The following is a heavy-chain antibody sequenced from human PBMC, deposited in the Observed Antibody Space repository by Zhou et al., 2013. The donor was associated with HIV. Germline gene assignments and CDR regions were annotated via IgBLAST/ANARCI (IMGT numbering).Heavy chain of an antibody. CDR2: IIPIFEAA. J-gene: IGHJ4*02. CDR1: GDHFNYYA. Sequence: QVQLVQSGAEVKKPGSSVQVSCKVSGDHFNYYAISWVRQAPKQGLEWMGGIIPIFEAASYAQKFQDRLTITTDESTTTAYMDLSSLRSEDTAIYYCARAQGDILTEGYFDYWGQGTLVTGLL. CDR3: ARAQGDILTEGYFDY. V-gene: IGHV1-69*05. D-gene: IGHD3-9*01.